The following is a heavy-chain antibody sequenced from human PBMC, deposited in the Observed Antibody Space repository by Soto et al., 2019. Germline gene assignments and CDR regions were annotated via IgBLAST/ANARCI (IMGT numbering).Heavy chain of an antibody. CDR3: ARDRNWNDLHPFDY. CDR2: INPSGGST. Sequence: ASVKGSCKGSGYTFTSYFIHCVRQAPGQGLEWMGIINPSGGSTSYAQKFQGRVTMTRDTSTSTVYMELSSLRSEDTAVYYCARDRNWNDLHPFDYWGQGTLVTVSS. D-gene: IGHD1-20*01. CDR1: GYTFTSYF. J-gene: IGHJ4*02. V-gene: IGHV1-46*01.